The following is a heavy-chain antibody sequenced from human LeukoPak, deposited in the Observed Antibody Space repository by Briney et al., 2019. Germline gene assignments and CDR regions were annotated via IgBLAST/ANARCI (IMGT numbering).Heavy chain of an antibody. Sequence: PGGSLRLSCAASGFTFSDCYMSWIRQAPGKGLEWVSYITSSGSTIYYADSVKGRFTVSRDNAKNSLYLQMNSLRAEDTAVYYCARSLDTVIRGVILVWGQGTLVTVSS. CDR3: ARSLDTVIRGVILV. J-gene: IGHJ4*02. CDR1: GFTFSDCY. CDR2: ITSSGSTI. D-gene: IGHD3-10*01. V-gene: IGHV3-11*01.